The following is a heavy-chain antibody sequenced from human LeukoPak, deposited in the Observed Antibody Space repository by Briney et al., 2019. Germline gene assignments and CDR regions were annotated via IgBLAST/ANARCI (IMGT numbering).Heavy chain of an antibody. Sequence: SETLSLTCAVYGGSFSGYYWSWIRQPPGKGLEWIGEINHSGSTNYNPSLKSRVTISVDTSKNQFSLKLSSVTAADTAVYYCARRAPNRGVGYWGQGTLVTVSS. V-gene: IGHV4-34*01. CDR1: GGSFSGYY. D-gene: IGHD2/OR15-2a*01. CDR2: INHSGST. J-gene: IGHJ4*02. CDR3: ARRAPNRGVGY.